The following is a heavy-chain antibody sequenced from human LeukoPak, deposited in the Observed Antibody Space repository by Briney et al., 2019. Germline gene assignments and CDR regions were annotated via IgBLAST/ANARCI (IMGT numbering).Heavy chain of an antibody. Sequence: GGSLRLSCAACGFTFSTYAMTWVRQAPGKGLEWVSTINASGGNTYYADSVKGRFSISRDNSKNTLYLQMNSLRADDTAIYYCTKLASGGAARQYYFDYWGQGTLVTVSS. D-gene: IGHD6-6*01. J-gene: IGHJ4*02. CDR2: INASGGNT. V-gene: IGHV3-23*01. CDR3: TKLASGGAARQYYFDY. CDR1: GFTFSTYA.